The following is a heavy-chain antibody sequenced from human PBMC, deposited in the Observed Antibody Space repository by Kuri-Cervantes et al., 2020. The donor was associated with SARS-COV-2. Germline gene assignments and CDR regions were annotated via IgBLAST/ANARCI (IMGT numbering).Heavy chain of an antibody. CDR2: IYYSGST. V-gene: IGHV4-39*01. J-gene: IGHJ4*02. CDR3: ARHVVSGWSGYFDY. CDR1: GGSISSTSYY. D-gene: IGHD3-3*01. Sequence: GSLRLSCTVSGGSISSTSYYWGWVRQPPGKGLEWIGSIYYSGSTYYNPSLKSRVTISVDTSKNQFSLKLSSVTAADTAVYYCARHVVSGWSGYFDYWGQGTRVTVSS.